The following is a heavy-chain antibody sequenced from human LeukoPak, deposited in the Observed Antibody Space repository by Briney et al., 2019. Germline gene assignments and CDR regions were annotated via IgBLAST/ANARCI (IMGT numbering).Heavy chain of an antibody. D-gene: IGHD6-19*01. CDR2: INPNSGGT. Sequence: PSVKFSCKASGSPFTGYYMHWVRQTPGQGLEWMGRINPNSGGTNYAQKFQGRVTVTRDTSISTAYMELSSLRSDDTAVYYCARDYGIAVALDSWGQGSLVTVSS. CDR1: GSPFTGYY. CDR3: ARDYGIAVALDS. V-gene: IGHV1-2*06. J-gene: IGHJ4*02.